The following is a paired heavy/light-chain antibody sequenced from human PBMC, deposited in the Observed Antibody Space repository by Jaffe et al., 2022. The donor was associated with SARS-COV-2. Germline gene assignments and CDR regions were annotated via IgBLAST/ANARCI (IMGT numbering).Light chain of an antibody. J-gene: IGLJ3*02. CDR2: DVN. CDR1: SSDVGGYNY. CDR3: CSYAGSFSLV. Sequence: QSALTQPRSVSGSPGQSVSISCTGTSSDVGGYNYVSWYQQYPGKAPKLMIYDVNKRPSGVPDRFSGSKSGNTASLTISGLQAEDEGDYYCCSYAGSFSLVFGGGTKVTVL. V-gene: IGLV2-11*01.
Heavy chain of an antibody. D-gene: IGHD3-10*01. Sequence: QVQLVESGGGVVQPGRSLRLSCAASGFTFSSYGMHWVRQAPGKGLEWVAVVWFDGTNNYYADSVKGRFTISRDNSKNTLYLQMNSLKAEDTAVYYCARGGGFDPEQPYYFDYWGQGTLVTVSS. CDR2: VWFDGTNN. J-gene: IGHJ4*02. CDR3: ARGGGFDPEQPYYFDY. CDR1: GFTFSSYG. V-gene: IGHV3-33*01.